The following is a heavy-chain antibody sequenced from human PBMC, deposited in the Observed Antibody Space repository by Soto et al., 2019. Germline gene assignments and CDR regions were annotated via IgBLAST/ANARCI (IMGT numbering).Heavy chain of an antibody. Sequence: SETLSLTCTVSGGSISSGDYYLSWIRQPPGKGLEWIGYIYYSGSTYYNPSLKSRVTISVDTSKNQFSLKLSSVTAADTAVYYCARVSSYGPAYYYYGMDVWGQGTTVTVSS. CDR3: ARVSSYGPAYYYYGMDV. V-gene: IGHV4-30-4*01. J-gene: IGHJ6*02. CDR1: GGSISSGDYY. D-gene: IGHD5-18*01. CDR2: IYYSGST.